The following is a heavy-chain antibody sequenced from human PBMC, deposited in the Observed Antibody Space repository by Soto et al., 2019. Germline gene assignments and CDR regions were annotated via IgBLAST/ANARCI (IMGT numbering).Heavy chain of an antibody. CDR2: IIPIFGTA. Sequence: SVKVSCKASGGTFSSYAISWVRQAPGQGLEWMGGIIPIFGTANYAQKFQGRVMITADESTSTAYMELSSLRYEDTAVYYCARGKPSENFDYWGQGTLVTVSS. D-gene: IGHD3-3*01. CDR1: GGTFSSYA. CDR3: ARGKPSENFDY. V-gene: IGHV1-69*13. J-gene: IGHJ4*02.